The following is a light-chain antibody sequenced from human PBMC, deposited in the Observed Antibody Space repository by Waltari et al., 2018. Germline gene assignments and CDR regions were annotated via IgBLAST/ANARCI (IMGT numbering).Light chain of an antibody. CDR1: QSVSSSY. CDR3: QQYGSSPRGYT. CDR2: GAS. J-gene: IGKJ2*01. Sequence: EIVLTQSPGTLSLSPGERATLPCRASQSVSSSYLAWYQQKPGQAPRLLIYGASSRATGIPDRFSGRGSGTDFTLTISRLEPDDFAVYYCQQYGSSPRGYTFGQGTKLEIK. V-gene: IGKV3-20*01.